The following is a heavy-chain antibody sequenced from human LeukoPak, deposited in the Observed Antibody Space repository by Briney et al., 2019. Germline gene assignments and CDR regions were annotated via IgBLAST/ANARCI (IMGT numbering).Heavy chain of an antibody. D-gene: IGHD3-9*01. J-gene: IGHJ4*02. CDR1: GFTFSSYG. Sequence: GGSLRLSCAASGFTFSSYGMHWVRQAPGKGLEWVAFIRYDGCNKYYADSVKGRFTISRDNSKNTLYLQMNSLRAEDTAVYYCAKEDYDILTGSAFDYWGQGTLVTVSS. V-gene: IGHV3-30*02. CDR2: IRYDGCNK. CDR3: AKEDYDILTGSAFDY.